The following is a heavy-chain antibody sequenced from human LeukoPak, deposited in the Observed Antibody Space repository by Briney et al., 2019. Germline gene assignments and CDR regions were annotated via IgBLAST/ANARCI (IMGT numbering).Heavy chain of an antibody. J-gene: IGHJ3*01. V-gene: IGHV3-30*03. Sequence: GRSLRLSCAASGFTFSSYGMHWVRQAPGKGLEWVAVISYDGSNKYYADSVKGRFTISRDNSKNTLHLQMNSLRAEDTAAYYCARGFGGGYYSAFDFWGQGTLVTASS. D-gene: IGHD1-26*01. CDR3: ARGFGGGYYSAFDF. CDR1: GFTFSSYG. CDR2: ISYDGSNK.